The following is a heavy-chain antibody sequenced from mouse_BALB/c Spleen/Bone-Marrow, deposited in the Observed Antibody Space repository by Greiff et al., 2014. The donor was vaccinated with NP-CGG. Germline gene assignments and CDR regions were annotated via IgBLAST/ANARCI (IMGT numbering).Heavy chain of an antibody. CDR3: AREGDYYGSSDY. J-gene: IGHJ2*01. V-gene: IGHV2-9*02. D-gene: IGHD1-1*01. CDR2: IWAGGST. CDR1: GFSLTSCG. Sequence: VQLVESGPGLVAPSQSLSITCTVSGFSLTSCGVHWVRQPPGMGLEWLGVIWAGGSTNYNSALMSRLSISKDNSKSQVFLKMNSPQTDDTAMYYCAREGDYYGSSDYWGQGTTLTVPS.